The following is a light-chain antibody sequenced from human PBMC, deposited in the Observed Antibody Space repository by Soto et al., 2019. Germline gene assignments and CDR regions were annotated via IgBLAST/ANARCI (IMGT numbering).Light chain of an antibody. CDR2: AAS. V-gene: IGKV1-39*01. CDR3: QQSYSTPPLT. CDR1: QSISSY. Sequence: DIQMTQSPSSLSASVGDRVTITCRASQSISSYLNWYQQKPGKAPKLLIYAASSLQSGVPSRFSGSGAGTDFTLTISSLQPEDVVNYYCQQSYSTPPLTFGGGTKVEIK. J-gene: IGKJ4*01.